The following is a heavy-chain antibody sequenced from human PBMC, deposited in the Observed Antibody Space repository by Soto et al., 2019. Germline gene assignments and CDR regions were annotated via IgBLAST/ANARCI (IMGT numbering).Heavy chain of an antibody. V-gene: IGHV6-1*01. CDR1: GDSVSSNSAA. D-gene: IGHD2-15*01. CDR2: TYYRSKWYN. CDR3: AKDRTLGYCSGGSCYPLGVYYYYYGMDV. Sequence: SQTLSLTCAISGDSVSSNSAAWNWIRQSPSRVLEWLGRTYYRSKWYNDYAVSVKSRITINPDTSKNQFSLQLNSVTPEETAVYYCAKDRTLGYCSGGSCYPLGVYYYYYGMDVWGQGTTVTVSS. J-gene: IGHJ6*02.